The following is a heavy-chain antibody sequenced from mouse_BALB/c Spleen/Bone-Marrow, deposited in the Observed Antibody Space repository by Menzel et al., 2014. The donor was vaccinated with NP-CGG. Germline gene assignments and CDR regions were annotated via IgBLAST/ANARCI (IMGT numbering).Heavy chain of an antibody. Sequence: EVKLVESGGGLVKPGGSLKLSCAASGFTFSNFAMSWVRQTQDKRLEWVASISSGGSAYYPDSVKGRLSISRDNARDILFLQMSSLRSEDTAMYYCARGYDYDFDYWGQGTTLTVSS. CDR2: ISSGGSA. V-gene: IGHV5-6-5*01. CDR3: ARGYDYDFDY. J-gene: IGHJ2*01. CDR1: GFTFSNFA. D-gene: IGHD2-4*01.